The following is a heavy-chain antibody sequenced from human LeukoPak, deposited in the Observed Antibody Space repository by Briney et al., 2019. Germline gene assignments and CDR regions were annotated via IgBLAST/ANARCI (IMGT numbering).Heavy chain of an antibody. D-gene: IGHD3-9*01. CDR3: ARAVGSFDWLPLFDY. CDR2: IYHSGIT. V-gene: IGHV4-59*08. J-gene: IGHJ4*02. Sequence: SETLSLTCTVSGGSISSYYWSWIRQPPGKGLEWIGNIYHSGITYYTPSLKSRVTISVDTSKNQFYLNLSSVTAADTAVYFCARAVGSFDWLPLFDYWGQGTLVTVSS. CDR1: GGSISSYY.